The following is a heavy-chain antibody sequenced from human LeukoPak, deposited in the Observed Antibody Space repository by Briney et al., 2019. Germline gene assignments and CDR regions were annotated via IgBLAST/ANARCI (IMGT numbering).Heavy chain of an antibody. Sequence: SETLSLTCAVYGGSFSGYYWSWIRQPPGKGLGWIGEINHSGSTNYNPSLKSRITISVDTSKNQFSLKLSSVTAADTAVYYCAREELQGYYYGMDVWGQGTTVTVSS. D-gene: IGHD1-26*01. CDR1: GGSFSGYY. V-gene: IGHV4-34*01. J-gene: IGHJ6*02. CDR2: INHSGST. CDR3: AREELQGYYYGMDV.